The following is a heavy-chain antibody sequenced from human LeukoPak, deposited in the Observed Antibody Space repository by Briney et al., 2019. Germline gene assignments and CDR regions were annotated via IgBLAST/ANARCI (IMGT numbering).Heavy chain of an antibody. CDR2: ISWNSGSI. J-gene: IGHJ4*02. D-gene: IGHD2-21*01. V-gene: IGHV3-9*01. CDR3: AKVISGVVVAHGGGDY. CDR1: GFTFDDYA. Sequence: SLRLSCAASGFTFDDYAMHWVRQAPGKGLEWVSGISWNSGSIGYADSVKGRFTISRDNAKNSLYLQMNSLRAEDTALYYCAKVISGVVVAHGGGDYWGQGTLVTVSS.